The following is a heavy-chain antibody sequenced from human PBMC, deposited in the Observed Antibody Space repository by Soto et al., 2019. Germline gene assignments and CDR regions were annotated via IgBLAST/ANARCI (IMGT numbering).Heavy chain of an antibody. D-gene: IGHD6-13*01. J-gene: IGHJ6*02. CDR3: ESQALPSRSPYSIDF. CDR2: IANGQDS. V-gene: IGHV3-13*01. Sequence: GCSLRLSCATSGIIFSGYDVHWVRQARGKGLELVARIANGQDSYYSGSVKGRFIISRDSAKNSVSLQMNNLRAGARAVYYCESQALPSRSPYSIDFWDHRRRITVS. CDR1: GIIFSGYD.